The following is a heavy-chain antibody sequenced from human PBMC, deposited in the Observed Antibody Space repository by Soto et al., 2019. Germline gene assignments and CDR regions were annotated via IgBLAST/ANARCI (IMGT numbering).Heavy chain of an antibody. V-gene: IGHV4-30-2*01. Sequence: SETLSLTCAVSGGSISSGGFSWTWIRQPPGKGLEFIGYIYYSGGTYYNPSLKSRVTISVDRSKNQFSLRLSSVTAADTAVYYCARATFFRPRYHHATDYSFFDYWDQETLVPVSS. CDR3: ARATFFRPRYHHATDYSFFDY. D-gene: IGHD3-9*01. CDR2: IYYSGGT. J-gene: IGHJ4*02. CDR1: GGSISSGGFS.